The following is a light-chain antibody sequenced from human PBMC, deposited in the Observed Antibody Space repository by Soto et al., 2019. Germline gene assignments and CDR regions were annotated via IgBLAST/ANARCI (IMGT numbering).Light chain of an antibody. V-gene: IGKV1-5*03. CDR3: QQYGNLWT. J-gene: IGKJ1*01. CDR2: KAS. Sequence: DIQLTQSPSTLSASVGDRVTISCRASQSINNYLAWHQQKPGKAPKLLIYKASTLESGVPSTFSGSGSGTEFSLTISSLQPDDFATYYCQQYGNLWTFGQGTKVEIK. CDR1: QSINNY.